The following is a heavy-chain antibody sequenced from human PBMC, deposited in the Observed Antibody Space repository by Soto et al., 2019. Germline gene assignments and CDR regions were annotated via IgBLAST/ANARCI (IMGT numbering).Heavy chain of an antibody. J-gene: IGHJ4*02. CDR1: GGSISSSSYY. V-gene: IGHV4-39*01. Sequence: PSETLSLTCTVSGGSISSSSYYWGWIRQPPGKGLEWIGSIYYSGSTYYNPSLKSRVTISVDTSKNQFSPKLSSVTAADTAVYYCARHPRGSGSYFDYWGQGTLVTVSS. CDR2: IYYSGST. CDR3: ARHPRGSGSYFDY. D-gene: IGHD3-10*01.